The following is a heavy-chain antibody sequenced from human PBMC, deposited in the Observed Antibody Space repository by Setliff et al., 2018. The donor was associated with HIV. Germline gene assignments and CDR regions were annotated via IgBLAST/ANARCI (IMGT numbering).Heavy chain of an antibody. V-gene: IGHV4-34*01. D-gene: IGHD6-13*01. CDR2: INHSGST. CDR1: GGSVSNYY. CDR3: ARGVKGIATTGKYYFDY. Sequence: PSETLSLTCTVSGGSVSNYYWSWIRQPPGKGLEWIGEINHSGSTNYNPSLKSRVTISVDTSKNQFSLKLSSVTAADTAVFYCARGVKGIATTGKYYFDYWGQGTLVTVSS. J-gene: IGHJ4*02.